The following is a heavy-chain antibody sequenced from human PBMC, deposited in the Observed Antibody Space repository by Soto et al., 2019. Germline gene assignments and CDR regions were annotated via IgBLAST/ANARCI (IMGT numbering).Heavy chain of an antibody. J-gene: IGHJ4*02. V-gene: IGHV4-59*08. CDR3: ARHDFWSGYYGY. Sequence: PSETLSLTCTVSGGSLSRYYWSLIRQPPGKGLEWIGYIYYSGSTNYNPSLKSRVTISVDTSKNQFSLKLSSVTAADTAVYYCARHDFWSGYYGYWGQGTLVTVSS. D-gene: IGHD3-3*01. CDR2: IYYSGST. CDR1: GGSLSRYY.